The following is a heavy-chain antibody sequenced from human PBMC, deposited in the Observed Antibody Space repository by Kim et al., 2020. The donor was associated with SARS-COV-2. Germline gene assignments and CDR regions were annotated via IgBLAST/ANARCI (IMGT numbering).Heavy chain of an antibody. CDR3: ARGFRSSYYYYYMDV. D-gene: IGHD6-6*01. Sequence: SETLSLTCAVYGGSFSGYYWSWIRQPPGKGLEWIGEINHSGSTNYNPSLKSRVTISVDTSKNQFSLKLSSVTAADTAVYYCARGFRSSYYYYYMDVWGKGTTVTVSS. J-gene: IGHJ6*03. CDR2: INHSGST. V-gene: IGHV4-34*01. CDR1: GGSFSGYY.